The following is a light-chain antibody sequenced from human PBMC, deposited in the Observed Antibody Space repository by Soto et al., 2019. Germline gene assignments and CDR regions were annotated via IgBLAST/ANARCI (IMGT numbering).Light chain of an antibody. CDR1: ESISRH. Sequence: DIQMTQSPSSLSASVGDRVTITCRASESISRHLNWYQQKPGKAPKLLIYAASSLQNGVPSRFSGSGSGTDFTLTISNLQPEDFVTYYCQQSYSTLSITFGQGTRLEIK. CDR3: QQSYSTLSIT. CDR2: AAS. J-gene: IGKJ5*01. V-gene: IGKV1-39*01.